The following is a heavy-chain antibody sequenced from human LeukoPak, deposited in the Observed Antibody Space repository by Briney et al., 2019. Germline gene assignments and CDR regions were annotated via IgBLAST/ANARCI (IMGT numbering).Heavy chain of an antibody. J-gene: IGHJ4*02. CDR3: ARAMDYYDSSGYFDY. CDR1: GFTFSSYW. Sequence: PGGSLRLSCAASGFTFSSYWMHWVRQAPGKGLVWVSRINSDGSSTSYADSVKGRFTISRDNSKNTLYLQMNSLRAEDTAVYYCARAMDYYDSSGYFDYWGQGTLVTVSS. V-gene: IGHV3-74*01. CDR2: INSDGSST. D-gene: IGHD3-22*01.